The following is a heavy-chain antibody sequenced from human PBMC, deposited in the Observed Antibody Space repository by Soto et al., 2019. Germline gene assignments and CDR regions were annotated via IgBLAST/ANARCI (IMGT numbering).Heavy chain of an antibody. V-gene: IGHV4-39*01. Sequence: WETLSLTCTVSGGSISSSSYYWGWIRQPPGKGLEWIGSIYYSGSTYYNPSLKSRVTISVDTSKNQFSLKLSSVTAADTAVYYCASMGRFDYWGQGTLVTVSS. J-gene: IGHJ4*02. D-gene: IGHD3-10*01. CDR1: GGSISSSSYY. CDR3: ASMGRFDY. CDR2: IYYSGST.